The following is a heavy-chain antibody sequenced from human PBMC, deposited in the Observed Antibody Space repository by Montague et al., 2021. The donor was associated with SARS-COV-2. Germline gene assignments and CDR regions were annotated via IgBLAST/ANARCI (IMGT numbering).Heavy chain of an antibody. CDR2: ISHSGSA. Sequence: SETLSLTCTVYGGSFSDYKWSWIRQSQGQGMERIGQISHSGSANYNPSLTSRVTISVDTAKTKFSLTLTSVYVSDTAVYYCTRGAPGYWGQGTVVTVSS. J-gene: IGHJ4*02. CDR1: GGSFSDYK. V-gene: IGHV4-34*01. CDR3: TRGAPGY.